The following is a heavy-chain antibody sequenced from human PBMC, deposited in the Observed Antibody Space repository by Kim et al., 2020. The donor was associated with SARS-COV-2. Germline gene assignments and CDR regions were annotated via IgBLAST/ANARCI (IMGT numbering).Heavy chain of an antibody. CDR2: IFYSGIT. J-gene: IGHJ3*02. Sequence: SETLSLTCTVSGGSISSYYWTWIRQPPGKGLEWIGYIFYSGITNYNPSLKSRVTISLDTSRNQFSLKLISVTAADTAVYYCARGYYYDNSGYPDDFDIWGQGTMVIVSS. V-gene: IGHV4-59*01. CDR1: GGSISSYY. CDR3: ARGYYYDNSGYPDDFDI. D-gene: IGHD3-22*01.